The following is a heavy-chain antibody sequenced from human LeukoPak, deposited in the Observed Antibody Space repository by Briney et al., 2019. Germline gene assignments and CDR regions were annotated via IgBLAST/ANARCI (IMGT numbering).Heavy chain of an antibody. V-gene: IGHV3-33*01. D-gene: IGHD3-22*01. Sequence: GRPLRLSCAASGFTFSTYVMHWVRQAPGKGLEGVAVIWYDGRTKFSAESVKSRFAVSRNNSKNTLYLQMNSPRAEDKAVYHCARGEYYHESSGYPNYWGQGTLVTVSS. J-gene: IGHJ4*02. CDR1: GFTFSTYV. CDR2: IWYDGRTK. CDR3: ARGEYYHESSGYPNY.